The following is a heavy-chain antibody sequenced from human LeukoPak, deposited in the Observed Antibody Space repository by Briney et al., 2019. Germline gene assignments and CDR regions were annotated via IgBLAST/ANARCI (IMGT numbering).Heavy chain of an antibody. D-gene: IGHD3/OR15-3a*01. J-gene: IGHJ3*02. CDR1: GFTFSSYA. CDR3: ARVDSAFDI. Sequence: GGSLRLSCAASGFTFSSYAMHRVRQAPGKGLEWVAVISYDGSNKYYADSVKGRFTISRDNSKNTLYLQMNSLRAEDTAVYYCARVDSAFDIWGQGTMVTVSS. V-gene: IGHV3-30-3*01. CDR2: ISYDGSNK.